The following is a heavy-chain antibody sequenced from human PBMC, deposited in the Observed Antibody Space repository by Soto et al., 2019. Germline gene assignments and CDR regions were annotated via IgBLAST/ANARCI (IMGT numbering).Heavy chain of an antibody. V-gene: IGHV3-30*18. CDR2: ISYDGSNK. CDR3: AKDSTVVVTAIGSWYFDL. CDR1: GFTFSSYG. D-gene: IGHD2-21*02. Sequence: QVQLVESGGGVVQPGRSLRLSCAASGFTFSSYGMHWVRQAPGKGLEWVAVISYDGSNKYYADSVKGRFTISRDNSKNTLYLQMNSLRAEDTAVYYCAKDSTVVVTAIGSWYFDLWGRGTLVTVS. J-gene: IGHJ2*01.